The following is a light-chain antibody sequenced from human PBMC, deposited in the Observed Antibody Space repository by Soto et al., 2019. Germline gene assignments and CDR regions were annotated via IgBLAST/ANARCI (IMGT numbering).Light chain of an antibody. Sequence: QSALTQPASVSGSPGQSITISCTGTSSDIGHYDYVSWYQQHPGKAPKVMIYEVSNRPSGVSNRFSGSKSGNTASLTISGLQAEDEADYYCSSYTSSSTLVFGTGTKVTVL. CDR2: EVS. CDR1: SSDIGHYDY. J-gene: IGLJ1*01. CDR3: SSYTSSSTLV. V-gene: IGLV2-14*01.